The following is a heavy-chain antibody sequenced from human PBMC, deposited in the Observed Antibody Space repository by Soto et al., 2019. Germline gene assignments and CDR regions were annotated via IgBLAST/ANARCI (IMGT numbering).Heavy chain of an antibody. CDR3: ARDVLLWFGELDPNDAFDI. V-gene: IGHV3-33*01. J-gene: IGHJ3*02. D-gene: IGHD3-10*01. Sequence: QVQLVESGGGVVQPGRSLRLSCAASGFTFSSYGMHWVRQAPGKGLEWVAVIWYDGSNKYYADSVKGRFTISRDNSKNTLYLQMNSLRAEDTAVYYCARDVLLWFGELDPNDAFDIWRQGTMVTVSS. CDR2: IWYDGSNK. CDR1: GFTFSSYG.